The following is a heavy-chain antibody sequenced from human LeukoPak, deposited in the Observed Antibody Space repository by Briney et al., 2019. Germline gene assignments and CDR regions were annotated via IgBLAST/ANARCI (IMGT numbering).Heavy chain of an antibody. D-gene: IGHD3-22*01. CDR1: GGSISSSSYY. V-gene: IGHV4-39*07. J-gene: IGHJ5*02. CDR3: ARVNSYYYDSSGYYASNWFDP. Sequence: SETLSLTCTVSGGSISSSSYYWGWIRQPPGKGLEWIGSIYYSGSTYYNPSLKSRVTISVDTSKNQFSLKLSSVTAADTAVYYCARVNSYYYDSSGYYASNWFDPWGQGTLVTVSS. CDR2: IYYSGST.